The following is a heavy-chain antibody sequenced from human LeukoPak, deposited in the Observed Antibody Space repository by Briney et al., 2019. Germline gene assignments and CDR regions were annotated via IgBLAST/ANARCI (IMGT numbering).Heavy chain of an antibody. J-gene: IGHJ6*03. CDR1: GGSISSSSYY. Sequence: PSETLSLTCTVSGGSISSSSYYWGWIRQPPGKGLEWIGSIYYSGSTYYNPSLKSRVTISVDTSKNQFSLKLSSVTAADTAVYYCARQKADSGSYYYYYYYMDVWGKGTTVTISS. CDR2: IYYSGST. CDR3: ARQKADSGSYYYYYYYMDV. V-gene: IGHV4-39*01. D-gene: IGHD1-26*01.